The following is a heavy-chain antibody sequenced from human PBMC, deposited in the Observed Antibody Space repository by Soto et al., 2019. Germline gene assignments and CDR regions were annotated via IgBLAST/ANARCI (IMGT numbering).Heavy chain of an antibody. Sequence: GGSLRLSCAASGFTFSSYWMSWVRQAPGKGLEWVANIKQDGSEKYYVDSVKGRFTISRDNAKNSLYLQMNSLRAEDTAVYYCARVPQGSSSSLFDYWGQGTLVTVSS. CDR2: IKQDGSEK. J-gene: IGHJ4*02. V-gene: IGHV3-7*01. D-gene: IGHD6-6*01. CDR3: ARVPQGSSSSLFDY. CDR1: GFTFSSYW.